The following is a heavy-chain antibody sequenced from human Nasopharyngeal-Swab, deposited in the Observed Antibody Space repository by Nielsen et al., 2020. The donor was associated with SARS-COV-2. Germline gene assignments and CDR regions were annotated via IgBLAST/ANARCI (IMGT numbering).Heavy chain of an antibody. J-gene: IGHJ6*02. Sequence: SETLSLTCAVYGGSFSGYYWSWIRQPPGKGLEWIGEINHSGSTNYNPSLKSRVTISVDTSKNQFSLKLSSVTAADTAVYYCARRPVLLWFGELTRGMDVWGQGTTVTVSS. V-gene: IGHV4-34*01. CDR2: INHSGST. CDR1: GGSFSGYY. D-gene: IGHD3-10*01. CDR3: ARRPVLLWFGELTRGMDV.